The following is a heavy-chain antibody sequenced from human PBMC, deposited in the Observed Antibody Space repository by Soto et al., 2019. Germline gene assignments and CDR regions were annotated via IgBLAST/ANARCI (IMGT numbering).Heavy chain of an antibody. D-gene: IGHD6-13*01. CDR2: TYYRSKWYN. Sequence: SQTLSLTCAISVDSVSSNSAAWNWIRQSPSRGLEWLGRTYYRSKWYNDYAVSVKSRITINPDTSKNQFSLQLNSVTPEDTAVYYCARDLKGSSWYYYYGMDVWGQGTTVTVSS. J-gene: IGHJ6*02. CDR1: VDSVSSNSAA. V-gene: IGHV6-1*01. CDR3: ARDLKGSSWYYYYGMDV.